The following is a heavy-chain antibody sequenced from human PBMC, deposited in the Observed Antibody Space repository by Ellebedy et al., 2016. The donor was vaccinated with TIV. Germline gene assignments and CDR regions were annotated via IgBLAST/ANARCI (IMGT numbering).Heavy chain of an antibody. CDR3: ARENLAASLDY. CDR2: ISPYNGNT. CDR1: GYTFTTYG. Sequence: ASVKVSXKASGYTFTTYGIRWVRQAPGQGLEWMGWISPYNGNTRYAQKFEGRLTLTTDTSTTTVYMELRSRTSDDTAVYYCARENLAASLDYWGQGTVVTVSS. J-gene: IGHJ4*02. V-gene: IGHV1-18*01.